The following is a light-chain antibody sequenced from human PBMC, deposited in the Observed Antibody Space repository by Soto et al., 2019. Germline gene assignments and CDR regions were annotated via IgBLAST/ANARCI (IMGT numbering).Light chain of an antibody. V-gene: IGKV1-12*01. CDR1: HDISTW. CDR2: AAS. Sequence: DIQLTQSPASVSASVGDRVTITCRASHDISTWLAWYQQKPGQAPRLLLYAASSLHTGVPSTFSGGGSGTEFTLTISNLQPEDFATYFCQQAHRFPFTFGPGTTVDI. J-gene: IGKJ3*01. CDR3: QQAHRFPFT.